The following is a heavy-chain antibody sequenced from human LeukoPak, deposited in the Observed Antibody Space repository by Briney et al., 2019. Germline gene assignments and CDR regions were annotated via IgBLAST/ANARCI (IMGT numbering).Heavy chain of an antibody. CDR2: ISASGGST. D-gene: IGHD4-17*01. J-gene: IGHJ5*02. Sequence: GGSLRLSRAASGFTFSNYAMSWVRQAPGKGLEWVSTISASGGSTYYADSVKGRFTISRDNSMNTLYLQMNSLRAEDTAVYYCAKAAHTVTTNWFDPWGQGALVTVSS. CDR1: GFTFSNYA. CDR3: AKAAHTVTTNWFDP. V-gene: IGHV3-23*01.